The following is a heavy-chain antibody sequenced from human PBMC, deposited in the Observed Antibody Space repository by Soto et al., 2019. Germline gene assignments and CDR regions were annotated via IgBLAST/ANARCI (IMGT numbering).Heavy chain of an antibody. Sequence: GGSLRLSCVASGFTFSNYNMNWVRQAPGKGLEWVSHISGTGVYIHYADAVKGRFTISRDNAKSSVYLQMNSLRAEDTAVYYCASDLVGASDSYGLDVWGQGTPVTVSS. D-gene: IGHD1-26*01. CDR1: GFTFSNYN. CDR3: ASDLVGASDSYGLDV. CDR2: ISGTGVYI. J-gene: IGHJ6*02. V-gene: IGHV3-21*01.